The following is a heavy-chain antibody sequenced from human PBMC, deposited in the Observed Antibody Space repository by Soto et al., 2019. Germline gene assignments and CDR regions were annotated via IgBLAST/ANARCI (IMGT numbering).Heavy chain of an antibody. V-gene: IGHV3-48*03. Sequence: RLSCAASGFTFSIHEMNWVRQAPGKGLEWVSYISSIGVATYYADSVKGRFTISRDNAKNSLYLQMNSLRAEDTAVYYCARDDYSHYYYYYGMDVWGQGTTVTVSS. CDR1: GFTFSIHE. CDR2: ISSIGVAT. J-gene: IGHJ6*02. D-gene: IGHD4-4*01. CDR3: ARDDYSHYYYYYGMDV.